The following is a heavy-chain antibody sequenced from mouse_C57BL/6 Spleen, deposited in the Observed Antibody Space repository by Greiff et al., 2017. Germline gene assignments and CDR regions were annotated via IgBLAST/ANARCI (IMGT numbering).Heavy chain of an antibody. CDR3: ARGTDY. CDR2: IYPGSGNT. D-gene: IGHD3-3*01. Sequence: QVQLKQSGPELVKPGASVKISCKASGYSFTSYYIHWVKQRPGPGLEWIGWIYPGSGNTKYNEKFKGKATLTADTSSSTAYMQLSSLTSEDSAVYYCARGTDYWGQGTTLTVSS. V-gene: IGHV1-66*01. J-gene: IGHJ2*01. CDR1: GYSFTSYY.